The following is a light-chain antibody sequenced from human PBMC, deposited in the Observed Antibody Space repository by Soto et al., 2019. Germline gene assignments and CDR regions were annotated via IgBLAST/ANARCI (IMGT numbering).Light chain of an antibody. CDR2: EVT. Sequence: QSVLTQPASVSGSPGQGITISCTGTSSDIGGYNSVSWYQHHPGKAHKLMIYEVTNRPSGVSNRFSGSKSGNTASLTISGLQAEDEADYYCSSYTSSSTWVFGGGTKLTVL. V-gene: IGLV2-14*01. CDR3: SSYTSSSTWV. CDR1: SSDIGGYNS. J-gene: IGLJ3*02.